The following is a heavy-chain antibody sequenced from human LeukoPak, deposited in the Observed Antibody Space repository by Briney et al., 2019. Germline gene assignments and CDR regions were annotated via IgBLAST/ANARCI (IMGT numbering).Heavy chain of an antibody. J-gene: IGHJ4*02. CDR2: ISYDGSNK. D-gene: IGHD5-12*01. CDR1: GFTYISYG. CDR3: AKERWLLFFDY. Sequence: GGSLRLSCAASGFTYISYGMHWVRQAPGKGLEWVAVISYDGSNKYYADSVKGRFTISRDNSKNTLYLEMNSLRAEDTAVYYCAKERWLLFFDYWGQGTLVTVSS. V-gene: IGHV3-30*18.